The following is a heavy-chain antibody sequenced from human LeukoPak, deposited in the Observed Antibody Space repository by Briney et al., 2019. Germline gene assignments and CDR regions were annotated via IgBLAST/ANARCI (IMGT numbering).Heavy chain of an antibody. CDR2: IYYSGST. CDR1: GGSISSGGYY. CDR3: ARIDSSSMHNIDY. D-gene: IGHD3-22*01. J-gene: IGHJ4*02. Sequence: PSQTLSLTCTVSGGSISSGGYYWSWIRQHPGKGLEWIGYIYYSGSTYYNPSLKSRVTISVDTSKNQFSLKLSSVTAADTAVYYCARIDSSSMHNIDYWGQGTLVTVSS. V-gene: IGHV4-31*03.